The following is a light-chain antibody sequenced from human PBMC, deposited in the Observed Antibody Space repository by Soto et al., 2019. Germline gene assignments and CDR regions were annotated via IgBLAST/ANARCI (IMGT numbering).Light chain of an antibody. CDR3: QQYCSSPPYT. V-gene: IGKV3-20*01. Sequence: EIVLTQSPGTLSLSPGERATLSCRASQSVSSSYLAWYQQKPGQAPRLLIYGASSRDTGIPDRFSGSASGTDFTLTIRRLQPEDFAEYYCQQYCSSPPYTFGQGTKLEIK. CDR2: GAS. J-gene: IGKJ2*01. CDR1: QSVSSSY.